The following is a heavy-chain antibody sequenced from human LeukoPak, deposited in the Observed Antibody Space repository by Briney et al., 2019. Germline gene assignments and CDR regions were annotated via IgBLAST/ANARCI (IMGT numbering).Heavy chain of an antibody. J-gene: IGHJ4*02. V-gene: IGHV4-31*03. Sequence: SETLSLTCTVSGGSISSGGYYWSWIRQHTGKGLEWIGYIYYSGSSYYNPSLKSRVTISVDTSKNQFSLRLTSVTAADTAVYYCARSGGYDPPDYWGQGTLVTVSS. CDR2: IYYSGSS. CDR3: ARSGGYDPPDY. CDR1: GGSISSGGYY. D-gene: IGHD2-2*01.